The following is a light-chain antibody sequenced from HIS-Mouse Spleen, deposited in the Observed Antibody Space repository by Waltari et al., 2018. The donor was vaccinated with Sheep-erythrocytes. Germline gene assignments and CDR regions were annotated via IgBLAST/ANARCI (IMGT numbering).Light chain of an antibody. CDR2: DVS. CDR3: QAWDSSTAV. Sequence: QSALTQPRSVSGSPGQSVTISCTGTSSDFGGYHYVSWYQHHPGKAPKLMIYDVSKRPSGIPERFSGSNSGNTATLTISGTQAMDEADYYCQAWDSSTAVFGGGTKLTVL. CDR1: SSDFGGYHY. J-gene: IGLJ2*01. V-gene: IGLV2-11*01.